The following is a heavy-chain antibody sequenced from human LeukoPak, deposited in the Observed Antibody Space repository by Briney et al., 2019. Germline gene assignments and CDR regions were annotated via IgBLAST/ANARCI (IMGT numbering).Heavy chain of an antibody. Sequence: SGPTLVNPTQTLTLTCTFSGFSLSTSAVGVGWIRQPPGKALEWLALIYWNGDKRYNPSLKSRLTITKDTSKNQVVLTMTNMDPMDTATYYCAHRLLGSGWYRAFDYWGQGTLVTVSS. D-gene: IGHD6-19*01. J-gene: IGHJ4*02. CDR3: AHRLLGSGWYRAFDY. V-gene: IGHV2-5*01. CDR1: GFSLSTSAVG. CDR2: IYWNGDK.